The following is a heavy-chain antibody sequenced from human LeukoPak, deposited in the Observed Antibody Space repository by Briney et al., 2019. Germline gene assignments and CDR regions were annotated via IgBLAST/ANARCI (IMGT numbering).Heavy chain of an antibody. D-gene: IGHD4-17*01. Sequence: ASVKVSCKASGYTFTSYYMHWERQAAGQGLEWMGIINPSGGRTSYAQKFQGRVTMTRDTSTSTVYMELSSLRSDDTAVYYCARGGTVLRPNSPYDYWGQGTLVTVSS. J-gene: IGHJ4*02. CDR2: INPSGGRT. CDR3: ARGGTVLRPNSPYDY. V-gene: IGHV1-46*01. CDR1: GYTFTSYY.